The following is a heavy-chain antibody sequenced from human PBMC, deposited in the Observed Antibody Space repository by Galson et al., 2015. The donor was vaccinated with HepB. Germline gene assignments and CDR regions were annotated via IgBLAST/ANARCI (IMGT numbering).Heavy chain of an antibody. J-gene: IGHJ4*02. V-gene: IGHV1-18*01. D-gene: IGHD3-16*01. CDR3: ATPPFPLGGGDY. CDR1: GYTFTSYG. Sequence: QSGAEVKKPGESLKISCKASGYTFTSYGISWVRQAPGQGLEWMGWISAYNGNTNYAQKLQGRVTMTTDTSTSTAYLQWSSLKASDTAMYYCATPPFPLGGGDYWGQGTLVTVSS. CDR2: ISAYNGNT.